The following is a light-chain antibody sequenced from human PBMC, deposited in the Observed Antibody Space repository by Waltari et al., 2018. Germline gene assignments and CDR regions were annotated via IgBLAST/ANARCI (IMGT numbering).Light chain of an antibody. Sequence: KFMLTQPHSVSESPGKTIKISCSRSSGRISDPHVTWHQQRPGSAPTTLIYDFDQRPSGFPVRFSGSIDTSPNSAYLTISGVQTADEADYYCQSYDANSRVIFGGGTKLTV. CDR1: SGRISDPH. J-gene: IGLJ2*01. CDR3: QSYDANSRVI. CDR2: DFD. V-gene: IGLV6-57*03.